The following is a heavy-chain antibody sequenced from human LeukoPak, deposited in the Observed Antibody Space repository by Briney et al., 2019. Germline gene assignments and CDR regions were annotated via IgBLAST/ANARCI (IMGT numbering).Heavy chain of an antibody. J-gene: IGHJ5*02. CDR2: INPNSGGT. Sequence: ASVKVSCKASGYIFTSYHIHWVRQAPGQGLEWMGWINPNSGGTKYAQKFQGRVTMTRDASISTAYMELSSLRSDDTAVYYCARGGNSYPNDHWGQGTLVTVSS. CDR1: GYIFTSYH. D-gene: IGHD5-18*01. V-gene: IGHV1-2*02. CDR3: ARGGNSYPNDH.